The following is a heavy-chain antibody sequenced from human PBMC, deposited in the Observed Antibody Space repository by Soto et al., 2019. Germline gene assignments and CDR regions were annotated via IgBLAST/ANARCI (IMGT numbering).Heavy chain of an antibody. CDR1: GYMFTSYG. D-gene: IGHD3-10*01. CDR3: AREPHGSGSFYRV. J-gene: IGHJ4*02. CDR2: ISAHNDDT. Sequence: ASVKVSCKAAGYMFTSYGISWLRQAPGQGLEWMGWISAHNDDTNYAQNLQGGVTMTTDRSTSTAYMELRSLRSDDTAVYYCAREPHGSGSFYRVWGQGSLVTVSS. V-gene: IGHV1-18*04.